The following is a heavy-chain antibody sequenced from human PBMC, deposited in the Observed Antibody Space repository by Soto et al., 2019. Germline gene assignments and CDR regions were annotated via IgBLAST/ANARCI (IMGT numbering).Heavy chain of an antibody. CDR2: ISAYNGNT. CDR1: GYTFTSYG. D-gene: IGHD2-15*01. CDR3: ARVAAVYYFDY. J-gene: IGHJ4*02. Sequence: ASVKVSCKASGYTFTSYGISWVRQAPGQGLEWMGWISAYNGNTNYAQKLQGRVTMTTDTSTSTAYMELSSLRSVDTAVYYCARVAAVYYFDYWGQGTLVTVSS. V-gene: IGHV1-18*01.